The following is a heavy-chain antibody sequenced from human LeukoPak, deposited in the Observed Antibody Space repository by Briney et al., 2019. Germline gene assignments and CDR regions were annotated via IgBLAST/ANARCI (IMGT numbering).Heavy chain of an antibody. J-gene: IGHJ4*02. CDR3: AGMTTVTSVDY. V-gene: IGHV4-4*07. Sequence: SETLSLTCTASGGSISSYYWSWIRQPAGKGLEWIGRIYTSGSTNYNPSLKSRVTISVDKSKNQFSLKLSSVTAADTAVYYCAGMTTVTSVDYWGQGTLVTVSS. D-gene: IGHD4-17*01. CDR2: IYTSGST. CDR1: GGSISSYY.